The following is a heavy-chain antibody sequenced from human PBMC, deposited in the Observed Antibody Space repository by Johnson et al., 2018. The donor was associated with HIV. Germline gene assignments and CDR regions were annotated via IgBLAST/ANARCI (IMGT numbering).Heavy chain of an antibody. V-gene: IGHV3-13*01. CDR1: GFTFSSYD. D-gene: IGHD6-19*01. CDR3: AKLQWPREDAFDI. CDR2: IGTAGDT. J-gene: IGHJ3*02. Sequence: PGRSLRLSCAASGFTFSSYDMHWVRQATGKGLEWVSAIGTAGDTYYPGSVKGRFTISRDNSKNALFLQMNSLRAEDTAVFYCAKLQWPREDAFDIWGQGTMVTVSS.